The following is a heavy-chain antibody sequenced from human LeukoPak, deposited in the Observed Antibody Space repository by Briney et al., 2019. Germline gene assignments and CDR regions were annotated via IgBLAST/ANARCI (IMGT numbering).Heavy chain of an antibody. V-gene: IGHV4-61*02. J-gene: IGHJ4*02. CDR3: ARGHGDYTVLGF. CDR2: ISTSGST. D-gene: IGHD4-17*01. CDR1: GGSISSGSYY. Sequence: SETLSLTCTVSGGSISSGSYYWTWIRQPAGKGLERIGRISTSGSTYYNPSPKSRVTIFLDTSKNQFSLNMDSVAAADTAVYYCARGHGDYTVLGFWGQGALVTVSS.